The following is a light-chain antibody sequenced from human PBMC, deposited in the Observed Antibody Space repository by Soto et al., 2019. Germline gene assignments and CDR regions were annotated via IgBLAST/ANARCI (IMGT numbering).Light chain of an antibody. V-gene: IGKV3-11*01. CDR3: QQRTNWQLT. J-gene: IGKJ4*01. Sequence: EIVLTQSPATLSLSPGERATLSCRASQSVGKYLAWYQQRPGQAPRLLMFDVSYRATGTPARFSGSGSGTDFTLTISSLEPEDFAVYYCQQRTNWQLTFGVGTRVEIK. CDR1: QSVGKY. CDR2: DVS.